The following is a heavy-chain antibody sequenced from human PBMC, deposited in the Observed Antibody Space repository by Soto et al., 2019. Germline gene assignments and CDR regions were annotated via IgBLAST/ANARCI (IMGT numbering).Heavy chain of an antibody. J-gene: IGHJ5*02. D-gene: IGHD6-13*01. CDR1: GFTFRSFT. Sequence: EVQLVESGGGLVKPGGSLRLSCAASGFTFRSFTMNWVRQAPGKGLEWVSTISSNSAYIYYTDARRGRFTISRDNAKNSLHLQMNGLRAEDTAVYYCTRDAARDSSARGWFDPWGPGTLVTVSS. CDR2: ISSNSAYI. V-gene: IGHV3-21*02. CDR3: TRDAARDSSARGWFDP.